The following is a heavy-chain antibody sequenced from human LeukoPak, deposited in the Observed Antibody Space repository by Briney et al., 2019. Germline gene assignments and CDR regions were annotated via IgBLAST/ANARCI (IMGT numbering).Heavy chain of an antibody. CDR2: VYATGTT. V-gene: IGHV4-59*01. Sequence: SETLSLTCTVSSGSITGYYWSWIRQPPGKGLEWIAYVYATGTTNYNPSLKTRATISIDTSKNQLSLTLTSLTATDTAVYYCARGGASSRYFNSWGQGTLVTVSS. CDR1: SGSITGYY. J-gene: IGHJ4*02. D-gene: IGHD6-13*01. CDR3: ARGGASSRYFNS.